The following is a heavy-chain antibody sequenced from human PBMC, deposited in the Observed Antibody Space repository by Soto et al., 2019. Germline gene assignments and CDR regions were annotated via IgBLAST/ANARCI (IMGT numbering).Heavy chain of an antibody. CDR3: ARRGRSITIFNYGMDV. CDR2: IYSGGST. J-gene: IGHJ6*02. D-gene: IGHD3-9*01. Sequence: EVQLVESGGGLVQPGGSLRLSRAASGFTVSSNYMSWVRQAPGKGLEWVSVIYSGGSTYYADSVKGRFTISRDNSKNTLYLQMNSLRAEDTAVYYCARRGRSITIFNYGMDVWGQGTTVTVSS. V-gene: IGHV3-66*04. CDR1: GFTVSSNY.